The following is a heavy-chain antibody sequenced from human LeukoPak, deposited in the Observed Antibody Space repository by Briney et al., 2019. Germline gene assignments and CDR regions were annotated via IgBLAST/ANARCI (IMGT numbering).Heavy chain of an antibody. Sequence: GGSLRLSCAASGFTFSSYGMHWVRQAPGKGLEWVAVISYDGSNKYYADSVKGRFTISRDNPKNPLYLQMNSVTAEDTAVYHCAKDGAMGGEGYNYDYFDHWRQGTLVTLSS. CDR1: GFTFSSYG. CDR2: ISYDGSNK. D-gene: IGHD5-24*01. V-gene: IGHV3-30*18. CDR3: AKDGAMGGEGYNYDYFDH. J-gene: IGHJ4*02.